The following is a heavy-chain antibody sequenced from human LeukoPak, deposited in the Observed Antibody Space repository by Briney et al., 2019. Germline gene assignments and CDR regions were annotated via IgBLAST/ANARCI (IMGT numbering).Heavy chain of an antibody. Sequence: PGGSLRLSCAASGFTFSSYAMHWVRQAPGKGLEWVAVISYDGSNKYYADSVKGRFTISRDNSKNTLYLQMNSLRAEDTAVYYRARDPVVVAAFYYYYYMDVWGKGTTVTVSS. J-gene: IGHJ6*03. V-gene: IGHV3-30*04. D-gene: IGHD2-15*01. CDR1: GFTFSSYA. CDR3: ARDPVVVAAFYYYYYMDV. CDR2: ISYDGSNK.